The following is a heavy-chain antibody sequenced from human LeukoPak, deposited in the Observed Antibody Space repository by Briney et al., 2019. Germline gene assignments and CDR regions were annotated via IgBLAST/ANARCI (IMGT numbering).Heavy chain of an antibody. CDR1: GFTFANYV. D-gene: IGHD4-23*01. V-gene: IGHV3-23*01. J-gene: IGHJ4*02. Sequence: GGSLRLSCAVSGFTFANYVITWVRQAPGKGLEWVSDIVGSGGNTFYANSVKGRFTISRDNSKNTLYLQMSSLRAEDSALYYCAKGSGYYGSNAEYYFDYWGQGTLVTVSS. CDR3: AKGSGYYGSNAEYYFDY. CDR2: IVGSGGNT.